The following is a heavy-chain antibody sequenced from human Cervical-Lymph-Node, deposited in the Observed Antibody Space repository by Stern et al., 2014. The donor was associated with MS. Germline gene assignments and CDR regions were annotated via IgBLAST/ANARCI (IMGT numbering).Heavy chain of an antibody. CDR3: AGAIGKYELLESFDM. D-gene: IGHD1-1*01. J-gene: IGHJ3*02. CDR2: IYYSGTT. Sequence: QLQLQESGPGLVKPSQTLSIACAVSGASVGGGDWYWSWIRQPPGKGLEWLGHIYYSGTTYYKPSLKSRLIISLDTSKNQFSLNLTSVTAADTAVYYCAGAIGKYELLESFDMWGQGTMVTVSS. CDR1: GASVGGGDWY. V-gene: IGHV4-30-4*01.